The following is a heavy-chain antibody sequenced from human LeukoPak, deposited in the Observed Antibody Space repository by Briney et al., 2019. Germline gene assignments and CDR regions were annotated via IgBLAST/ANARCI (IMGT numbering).Heavy chain of an antibody. J-gene: IGHJ5*02. CDR1: GGSISSGKEY. CDR3: ARDLDNNSRPGWFDP. CDR2: IYASGST. Sequence: SQTLSLTCTVSGGSISSGKEYWRWIRQPAGKGLEWIGRIYASGSTNYSPSLKSRLTISVDTSKNQFSLKLTSVTAADTAVYYCARDLDNNSRPGWFDPWGQGTLVTVSS. D-gene: IGHD1/OR15-1a*01. V-gene: IGHV4-61*02.